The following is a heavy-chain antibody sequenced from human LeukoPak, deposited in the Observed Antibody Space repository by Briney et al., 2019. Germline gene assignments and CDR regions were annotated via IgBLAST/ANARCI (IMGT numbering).Heavy chain of an antibody. CDR2: IYYSGST. CDR1: GGSISSYY. Sequence: SEPLSLPGPFAGGSISSYYWSGIRPPPGKGLEWIGYIYYSGSTNYKPSLKRRVTISVDTSKKKFSLKLSSVTAADTAVYYCARHFAFSYYYMDVWGKGTTVTVSS. J-gene: IGHJ6*03. V-gene: IGHV4-59*08. CDR3: ARHFAFSYYYMDV.